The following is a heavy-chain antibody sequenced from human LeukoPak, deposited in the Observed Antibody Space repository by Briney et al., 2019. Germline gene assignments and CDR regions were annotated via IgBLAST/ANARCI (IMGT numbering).Heavy chain of an antibody. CDR2: ISGSGGST. D-gene: IGHD5-18*01. J-gene: IGHJ4*02. V-gene: IGHV3-23*01. CDR3: AKIKWIQLWLIDC. CDR1: GFTFSSYA. Sequence: GGSLRLSCAASGFTFSSYAMSWVRQPPGKGLEWVSAISGSGGSTYYADSVKGRFTISRDNSKNTVYLQMNRLRAEDTAVYYCAKIKWIQLWLIDCWGEGALVTVSS.